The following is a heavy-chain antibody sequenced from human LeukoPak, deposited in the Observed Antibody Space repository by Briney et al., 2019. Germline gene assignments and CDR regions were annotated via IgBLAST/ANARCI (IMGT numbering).Heavy chain of an antibody. J-gene: IGHJ6*03. D-gene: IGHD3-10*01. CDR2: INPNSGGA. CDR1: GYTFTGYY. CDR3: ARGNMDYGSGSSLPLYYYYYYMDV. V-gene: IGHV1-2*02. Sequence: ASVKVSCKASGYTFTGYYMHWVRQAPGQGLEWMGWINPNSGGANYAQKFQGRVTMTRDTSISTAYMELSRLRSDDTAVYYCARGNMDYGSGSSLPLYYYYYYMDVWGKGTTVTISS.